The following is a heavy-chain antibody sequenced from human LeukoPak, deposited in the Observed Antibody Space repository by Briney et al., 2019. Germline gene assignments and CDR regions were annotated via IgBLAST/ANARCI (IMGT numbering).Heavy chain of an antibody. CDR2: IYYSGST. V-gene: IGHV4-39*01. CDR1: GGSISSSSYY. D-gene: IGHD3-10*01. CDR3: ARPYHGSESPFDY. J-gene: IGHJ4*02. Sequence: PSETLSLTCTVSGGSISSSSYYWGWIRQPPGKGLKWIGSIYYSGSTYYNPSLKSRVTISVDTSKNQFSLKLSSVTAADTAVYYCARPYHGSESPFDYWGQGTLVTVSS.